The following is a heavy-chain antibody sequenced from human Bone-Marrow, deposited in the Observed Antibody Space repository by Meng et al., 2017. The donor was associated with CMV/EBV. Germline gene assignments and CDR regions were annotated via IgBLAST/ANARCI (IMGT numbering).Heavy chain of an antibody. J-gene: IGHJ3*02. D-gene: IGHD3-22*01. V-gene: IGHV3-23*01. CDR2: ITGRGDIS. CDR1: GFTFSGYA. CDR3: AKDPQDRRGYYDGFDI. Sequence: GESLKISCAASGFTFSGYAMSWVRQAPGGGLEWVSTITGRGDISYYADSVKGRFTISRDNFKNTLYLQMNSLRAEDTAIYYCAKDPQDRRGYYDGFDIWGQGTMVTVSS.